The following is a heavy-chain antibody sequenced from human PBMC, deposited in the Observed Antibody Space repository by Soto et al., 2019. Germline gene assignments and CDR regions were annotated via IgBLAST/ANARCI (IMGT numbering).Heavy chain of an antibody. D-gene: IGHD3-3*01. CDR2: ISYDGSNK. CDR3: ARDPSETPYYDFWSGYAQGSYGMDV. Sequence: SLRLAFAASGFTFSSYAMHWVRQAPGKGLEWVAVISYDGSNKYYADSVKGRFTISRDNSKNMLYLQMNSLRAEDTAVYYCARDPSETPYYDFWSGYAQGSYGMDVWGQGTTVTVSS. CDR1: GFTFSSYA. J-gene: IGHJ6*02. V-gene: IGHV3-30-3*01.